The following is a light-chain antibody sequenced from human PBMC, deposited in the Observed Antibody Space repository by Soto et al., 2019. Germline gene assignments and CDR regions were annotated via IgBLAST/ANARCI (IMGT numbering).Light chain of an antibody. CDR1: QSVRNL. V-gene: IGKV3-11*01. Sequence: EIVLTQSPATLPLSPGERATLFCRASQSVRNLLAWYQQKPGQAPRLLIYDASHRATGIPARFIGSGSGTDFTLTITTLEPEDFAVYYCQQRSNWPRTFGQGTKVDIK. CDR3: QQRSNWPRT. J-gene: IGKJ1*01. CDR2: DAS.